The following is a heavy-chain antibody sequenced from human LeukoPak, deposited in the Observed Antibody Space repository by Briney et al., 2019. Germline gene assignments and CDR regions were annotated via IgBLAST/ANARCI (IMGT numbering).Heavy chain of an antibody. V-gene: IGHV3-23*01. CDR3: ASCTSNYYYYGMDV. Sequence: PGGSLRLSCAAPGFTFSSYAMSWVRQAPGKGLEWVSAISGSGGGTYYADSVKGRFTISRDNSKNTLYLQMNSLRAEDTAIYYCASCTSNYYYYGMDVWGQGTTVTVSS. D-gene: IGHD2-2*01. CDR1: GFTFSSYA. CDR2: ISGSGGGT. J-gene: IGHJ6*02.